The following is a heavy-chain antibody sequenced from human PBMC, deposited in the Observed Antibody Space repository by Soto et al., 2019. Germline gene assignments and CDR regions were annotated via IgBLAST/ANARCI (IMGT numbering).Heavy chain of an antibody. J-gene: IGHJ4*02. CDR2: IYYSGST. D-gene: IGHD3-10*01. Sequence: SETLSLTCTVSGGSISSYYWSWIRQPPGKGLEWIGYIYYSGSTNYNPSLKSRVTISVDTSKNQFSLKLSSVTAADTAVYYCARGNGSGSYYKRFQPIDYWGQGTLVTVSS. CDR3: ARGNGSGSYYKRFQPIDY. V-gene: IGHV4-59*01. CDR1: GGSISSYY.